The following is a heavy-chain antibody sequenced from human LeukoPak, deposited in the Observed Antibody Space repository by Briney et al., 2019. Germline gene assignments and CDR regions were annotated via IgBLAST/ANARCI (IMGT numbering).Heavy chain of an antibody. D-gene: IGHD3-10*01. CDR3: AARIGVAPTQTFDY. CDR1: GFTFSTSV. CDR2: IVVGSSNT. V-gene: IGHV1-58*02. J-gene: IGHJ4*02. Sequence: SVKVSCKTSGFTFSTSVIQWVRQVRGQRLEWIGWIVVGSSNTNYAQKFQERVTITRDMSTSTAYMELSRLISEDTAVYYCAARIGVAPTQTFDYWGQGALVTVSS.